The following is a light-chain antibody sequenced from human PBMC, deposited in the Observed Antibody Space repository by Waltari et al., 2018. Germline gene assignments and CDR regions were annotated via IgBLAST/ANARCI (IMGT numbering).Light chain of an antibody. J-gene: IGKJ4*01. CDR1: QSISNW. CDR3: QQYNSYSLLS. V-gene: IGKV1-5*03. CDR2: KAS. Sequence: DIQMTQSPSTLSASVGDRFTITCRASQSISNWLAWYQQKPGKAPKLLIYKASTLESRVPSRFSGRGSGTEFTLTISSLQPDDFATYYCQQYNSYSLLSFGGGAKVEIK.